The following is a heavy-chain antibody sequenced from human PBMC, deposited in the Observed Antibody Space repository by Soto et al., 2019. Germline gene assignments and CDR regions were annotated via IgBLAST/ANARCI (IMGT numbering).Heavy chain of an antibody. CDR2: IYYSGST. J-gene: IGHJ4*02. V-gene: IGHV4-39*01. D-gene: IGHD2-2*01. CDR3: ARSLRADIVVVPAASPYFDY. CDR1: GGSISSSSYY. Sequence: PSETLSLTCTVSGGSISSSSYYWGWIRQPPGKGLEWIGSIYYSGSTYYNPSLKSRVTISVDTSKNQFSLKLSSVTAADTAVYYFARSLRADIVVVPAASPYFDYWGQGTLVTVSS.